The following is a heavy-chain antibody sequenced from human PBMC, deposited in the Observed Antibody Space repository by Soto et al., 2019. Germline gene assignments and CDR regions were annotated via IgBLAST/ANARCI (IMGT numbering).Heavy chain of an antibody. J-gene: IGHJ6*03. Sequence: ASVKVSCKASGFTFTGYYMHWVRQAPGQGLEWMGWINPNSGGTNYAQKFQGWVTMTRDTSISTAYMELSRLRSDDTAVYYCARGKGGDYGVVSYYYYYMDVWGKGTTVTVSS. D-gene: IGHD4-17*01. CDR1: GFTFTGYY. CDR2: INPNSGGT. CDR3: ARGKGGDYGVVSYYYYYMDV. V-gene: IGHV1-2*04.